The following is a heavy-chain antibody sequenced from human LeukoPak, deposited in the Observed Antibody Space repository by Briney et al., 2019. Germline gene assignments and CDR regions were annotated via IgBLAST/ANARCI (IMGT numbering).Heavy chain of an antibody. V-gene: IGHV1-2*06. J-gene: IGHJ6*03. Sequence: ASVKVSCKASGYTFTGYYMHWVRQAPGQGLEWMGRINPNSGGTNYAQKFQGRVTMTRDTSISTAYMELSRLRSDDTAVYYCATQAWIQLSYYYYYMDVWGKGTTVTVSS. D-gene: IGHD5-18*01. CDR3: ATQAWIQLSYYYYYMDV. CDR1: GYTFTGYY. CDR2: INPNSGGT.